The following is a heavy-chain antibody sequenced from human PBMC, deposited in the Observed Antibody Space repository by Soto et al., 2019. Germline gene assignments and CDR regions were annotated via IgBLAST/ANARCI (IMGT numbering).Heavy chain of an antibody. CDR3: ARDNGERDYIDGGLDAFDV. D-gene: IGHD2-15*01. Sequence: SVNGYCKASGGTFSSYAISWVRQAPGQGLEWMGGIIPIFSTPNYAQKFQGGVTITADESTSTAYMELSSLRSEDTAVYYCARDNGERDYIDGGLDAFDVWGKGTLVPGSS. CDR2: IIPIFSTP. CDR1: GGTFSSYA. J-gene: IGHJ3*01. V-gene: IGHV1-69*13.